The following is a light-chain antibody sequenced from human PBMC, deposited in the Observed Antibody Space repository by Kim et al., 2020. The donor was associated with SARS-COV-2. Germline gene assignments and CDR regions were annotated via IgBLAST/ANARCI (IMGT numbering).Light chain of an antibody. Sequence: GDGAPLSCRDSQSIDRDLAWYQQIPGQPPRLLIYDSSTRAPGIPARFSGSGSGTEFTLTINSLQFEDLAVYYCQHYNAWPPWTFGRGTKLEI. CDR2: DSS. CDR1: QSIDRD. J-gene: IGKJ1*01. V-gene: IGKV3-15*01. CDR3: QHYNAWPPWT.